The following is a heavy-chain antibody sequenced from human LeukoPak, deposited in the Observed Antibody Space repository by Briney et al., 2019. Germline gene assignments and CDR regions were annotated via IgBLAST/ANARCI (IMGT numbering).Heavy chain of an antibody. CDR3: ASPPYYDFWSGRAFDI. Sequence: SETLSLTCAVYGGSFSGYYWSWIRQPPGKGLEWIGEINHSGSTNYNASLKSRVTISVDTSKNQFSLKLSSVTAADTAVYYCASPPYYDFWSGRAFDIWGQGTMVTVSS. J-gene: IGHJ3*02. CDR2: INHSGST. CDR1: GGSFSGYY. D-gene: IGHD3-3*01. V-gene: IGHV4-34*01.